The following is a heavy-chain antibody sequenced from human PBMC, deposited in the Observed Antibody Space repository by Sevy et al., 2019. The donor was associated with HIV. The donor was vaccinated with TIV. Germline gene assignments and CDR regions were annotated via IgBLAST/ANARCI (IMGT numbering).Heavy chain of an antibody. J-gene: IGHJ4*02. CDR1: GFTFSTHW. V-gene: IGHV3-7*03. Sequence: GGSLRLSCAASGFTFSTHWMSWVSQAPGKGLEWVANIKEDGSEKYYVDSVKGRFTISRDNAKNSLFLQMNSLRAEDTAVYYCAKDVYWGQGTLVTVSS. CDR2: IKEDGSEK. CDR3: AKDVY.